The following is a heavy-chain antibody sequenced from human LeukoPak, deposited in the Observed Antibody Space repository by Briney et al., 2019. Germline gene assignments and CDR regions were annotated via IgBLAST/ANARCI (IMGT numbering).Heavy chain of an antibody. CDR1: GGSFSGYY. J-gene: IGHJ2*01. V-gene: IGHV4-34*01. CDR2: INHSGST. D-gene: IGHD3-22*01. CDR3: ARVWYYDSSGYRPGYWYFDL. Sequence: SETLSLTCAVYGGSFSGYYWSWIRQPPGKGLEWIGEINHSGSTNYNPSLKSRVTISVDTSKNQFSLKLSSVTAADTAVYYRARVWYYDSSGYRPGYWYFDLWGRGTLVTVSS.